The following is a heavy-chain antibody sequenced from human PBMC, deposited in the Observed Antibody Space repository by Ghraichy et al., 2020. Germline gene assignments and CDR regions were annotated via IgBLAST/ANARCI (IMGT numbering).Heavy chain of an antibody. V-gene: IGHV6-1*01. Sequence: SQTLSLTCAISGDSVSRNTAAWNWLRQSPSGGLEWLGRTYYRSEWNYDYATSVRGRISIDADTSRNQFSLHLTSVTPEATALYYCVEGWAFDIWGQGAMVTVSS. D-gene: IGHD5-24*01. CDR2: TYYRSEWNY. CDR3: VEGWAFDI. CDR1: GDSVSRNTAA. J-gene: IGHJ3*02.